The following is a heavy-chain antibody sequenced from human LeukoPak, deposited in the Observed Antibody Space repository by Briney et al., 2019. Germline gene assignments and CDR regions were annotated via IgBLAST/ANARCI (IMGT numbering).Heavy chain of an antibody. CDR1: GYTFTSYD. D-gene: IGHD3-22*01. V-gene: IGHV1-2*04. CDR3: ARKGWLSPFAFDI. Sequence: GASVKISCKASGYTFTSYDINWVRQATGQGLEWMGWINPNSGGTNYAQKFQGWVTMTRDTSISTAYMELSRLRSDDTAVYYCARKGWLSPFAFDIWGQGTMVTVSS. J-gene: IGHJ3*02. CDR2: INPNSGGT.